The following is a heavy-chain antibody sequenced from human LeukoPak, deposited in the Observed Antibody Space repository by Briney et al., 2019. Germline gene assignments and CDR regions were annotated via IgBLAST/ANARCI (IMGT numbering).Heavy chain of an antibody. Sequence: ASVKVSCKASGGTFSSYAISWVRQAPGQGLEWMGGIIPIFGTANYAQKFQGRVTITADESTSTAYMELSSLRSEDTAVYYCAREDIVVVVAATPYYGMDVWGQGTTVTVSS. CDR3: AREDIVVVVAATPYYGMDV. J-gene: IGHJ6*02. V-gene: IGHV1-69*13. CDR1: GGTFSSYA. CDR2: IIPIFGTA. D-gene: IGHD2-15*01.